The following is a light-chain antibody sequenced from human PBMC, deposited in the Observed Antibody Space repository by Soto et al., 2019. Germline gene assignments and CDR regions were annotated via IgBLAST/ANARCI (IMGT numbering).Light chain of an antibody. CDR2: KAS. J-gene: IGKJ1*01. Sequence: DIQMTQSLSPLSASVGARFTITCRPSQSISTWLAWYQQKPGKAPKILIYKASSLESRVPSRFSGSGSGTEFTLTISSLQPDDFATYYCQQYNSYPWTFGQGTKVEIK. CDR3: QQYNSYPWT. V-gene: IGKV1-5*03. CDR1: QSISTW.